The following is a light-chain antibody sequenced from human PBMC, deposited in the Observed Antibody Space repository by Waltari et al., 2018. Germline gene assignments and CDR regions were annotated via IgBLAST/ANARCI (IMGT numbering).Light chain of an antibody. CDR1: RSLSNN. CDR3: QQYNNWPPWT. V-gene: IGKV3-15*01. Sequence: EIVMTQSPATLSLSPGERATLSCRASRSLSNNLAWYQQKPGQAPRLLIYGASTRATGIPARFSGSGSGTEFTLTISSLQSEDFAVYYCQQYNNWPPWTFGQGTKVEIK. CDR2: GAS. J-gene: IGKJ1*01.